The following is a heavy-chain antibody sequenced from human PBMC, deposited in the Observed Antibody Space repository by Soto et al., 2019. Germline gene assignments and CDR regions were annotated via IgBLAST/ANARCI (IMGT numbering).Heavy chain of an antibody. CDR1: GYTFTSYG. CDR3: ARTYYYDSSGYSTGVENGYFGL. CDR2: ISAYNANT. Sequence: QVQLVQSGAEVKKPGASVKVSCKASGYTFTSYGISWVRQAPGQGLEWMGWISAYNANTNYAQKLQXXXIMTTVACTRXXYXAXXRLRSDGTAVYYCARTYYYDSSGYSTGVENGYFGLWGRGTLVTVSS. V-gene: IGHV1-18*01. J-gene: IGHJ2*01. D-gene: IGHD3-22*01.